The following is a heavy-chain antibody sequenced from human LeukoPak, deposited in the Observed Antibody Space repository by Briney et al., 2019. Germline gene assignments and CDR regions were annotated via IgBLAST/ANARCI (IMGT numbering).Heavy chain of an antibody. CDR3: ARAGYDFWSGYYGVGDYYYYYMDV. Sequence: ASVKVSCKASGYTFTSYYMYWVRQAPGQGLEWMGIINPSGGSTSYAQKFQGRVTMTRDMSTSTVYMELSSLRSEDTAVSYCARAGYDFWSGYYGVGDYYYYYMDVWGKGTTVTV. CDR1: GYTFTSYY. J-gene: IGHJ6*03. CDR2: INPSGGST. D-gene: IGHD3-3*01. V-gene: IGHV1-46*01.